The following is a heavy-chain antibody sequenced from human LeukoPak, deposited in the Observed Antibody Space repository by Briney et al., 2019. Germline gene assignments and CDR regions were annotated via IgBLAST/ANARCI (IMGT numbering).Heavy chain of an antibody. CDR3: AREDGYCSGGNRYSYFDS. D-gene: IGHD2-15*01. CDR2: IKKTGSET. J-gene: IGHJ4*02. V-gene: IGHV3-7*01. Sequence: GGSLRLSCAASGFTFSHFWMSWVRQAPGKGLEWVAYIKKTGSETYYVDSVKGRFTITRDNTRNSLFLQMYSLRAEDTAVYFCAREDGYCSGGNRYSYFDSWGQGTLVTVSS. CDR1: GFTFSHFW.